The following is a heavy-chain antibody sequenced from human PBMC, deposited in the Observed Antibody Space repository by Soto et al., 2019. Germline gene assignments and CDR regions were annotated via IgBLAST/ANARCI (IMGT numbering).Heavy chain of an antibody. D-gene: IGHD3-16*01. CDR2: ISSSSSTI. CDR1: GFTFSSYS. CDR3: ACDRPLSGHRYASDY. V-gene: IGHV3-48*02. J-gene: IGHJ4*02. Sequence: EVQLVESGGDLVQPGGSLRLSCAASGFTFSSYSMNWVRQAQGKGLEWVSYISSSSSTIYYADSVKGRFTISRDNAKNSLYLQMNSLSDVDTAVYYCACDRPLSGHRYASDYWCQGTLVTVSS.